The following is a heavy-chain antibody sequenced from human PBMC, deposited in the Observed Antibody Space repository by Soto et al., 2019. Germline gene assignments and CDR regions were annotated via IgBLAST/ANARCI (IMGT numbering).Heavy chain of an antibody. CDR3: AHMFGTVSHLGY. D-gene: IGHD3-10*02. CDR2: IYWDDDK. CDR1: GFSLTTSRVG. V-gene: IGHV2-5*02. J-gene: IGHJ4*02. Sequence: QITLKESGPTLVKPTQTLTLTCTFTGFSLTTSRVGVGWIRQPPGKALEWLALIYWDDDKRYSPSLRSRLTITKDTSTNQVVLTMTNMDPVDTATYYCAHMFGTVSHLGYWGQGTLVTVSS.